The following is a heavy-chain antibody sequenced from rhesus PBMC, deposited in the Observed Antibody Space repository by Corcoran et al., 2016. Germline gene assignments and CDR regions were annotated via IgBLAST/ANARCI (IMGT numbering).Heavy chain of an antibody. J-gene: IGHJ4*01. CDR3: ARRSIAGTSYYVDY. V-gene: IGHV4-93*02. Sequence: QVQLQESGPAVVKPSETLSLTSAVSGGSISSRTWWTWVCPSPVKGLAWSGGIYGSGGSTEYNPSIKSRVTISIDTSKNQFSRKLSSVTAADTAVYYCARRSIAGTSYYVDYWGQGVLVTVSS. CDR2: IYGSGGST. CDR1: GGSISSRTW. D-gene: IGHD1-1-1*01.